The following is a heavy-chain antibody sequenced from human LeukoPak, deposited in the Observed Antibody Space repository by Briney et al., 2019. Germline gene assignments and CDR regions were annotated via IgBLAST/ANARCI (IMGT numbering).Heavy chain of an antibody. CDR1: GGTFSSYA. D-gene: IGHD3-10*01. J-gene: IGHJ4*02. CDR2: IIPIFGTA. V-gene: IGHV1-69*13. Sequence: ASVKVSCKASGGTFSSYAISWVRQAPGQGLEWMGGIIPIFGTANYAQKFQGRVTITADESTSTAYMELSSLRSEDTAVYYCARGTLWFGKLSHFDYWGQGTLVTVSS. CDR3: ARGTLWFGKLSHFDY.